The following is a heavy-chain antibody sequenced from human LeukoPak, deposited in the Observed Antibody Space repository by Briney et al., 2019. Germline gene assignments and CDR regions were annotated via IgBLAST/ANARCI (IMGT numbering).Heavy chain of an antibody. J-gene: IGHJ3*02. Sequence: SETLSLTCTVSGGSISTYYWSWIRQPPGRGLEWIGYIYYSGITDYSPSPKSRVTISIDTSKKQFSLKLSSVTAADTAVYYCARWEASRVAFDIWGQGTLVTVSS. V-gene: IGHV4-59*01. D-gene: IGHD1-26*01. CDR2: IYYSGIT. CDR1: GGSISTYY. CDR3: ARWEASRVAFDI.